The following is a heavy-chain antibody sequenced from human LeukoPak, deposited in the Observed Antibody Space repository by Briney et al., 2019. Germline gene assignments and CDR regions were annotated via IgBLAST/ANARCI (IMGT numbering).Heavy chain of an antibody. V-gene: IGHV4-59*08. CDR2: IYYSGST. CDR1: GGSISSYY. Sequence: SETLSLTCTVSGGSISSYYCSWIRQPPGKGLEWIGYIYYSGSTSYNPPLKRRVTISIDTPKNQFSLKLSSVTAADTALYYCGRQHLSRGDGYNSIDYWGQGTLVTVSS. D-gene: IGHD5-24*01. CDR3: GRQHLSRGDGYNSIDY. J-gene: IGHJ4*02.